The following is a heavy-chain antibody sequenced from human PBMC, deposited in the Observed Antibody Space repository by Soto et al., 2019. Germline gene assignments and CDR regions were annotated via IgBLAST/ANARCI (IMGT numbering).Heavy chain of an antibody. CDR3: AKDHGDYPKYYYDYYMDV. V-gene: IGHV3-23*01. CDR2: ISGSGGST. CDR1: GFTFSSHA. D-gene: IGHD4-17*01. Sequence: GGSLRLSCAASGFTFSSHAMSWVRQAPGKRLEWVSAISGSGGSTYYADSVKGRFTISRDNSKNMLYVQMNSLRAEDTAVYYCAKDHGDYPKYYYDYYMDVWGKGTTVTVSS. J-gene: IGHJ6*03.